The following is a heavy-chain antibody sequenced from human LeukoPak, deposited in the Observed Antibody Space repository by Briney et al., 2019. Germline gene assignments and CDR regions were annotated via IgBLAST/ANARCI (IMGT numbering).Heavy chain of an antibody. CDR1: GYSISSGYH. Sequence: PSETLSLTCTVSGYSISSGYHWGWIRQPPGKGLEWIGSIYHSGSTYYNPSLKSRVTISVDASKNQFSLKLRSVTAADTAVYYCARVVQSTDSSGFYLPEYFQHWGQGTLVTVSS. CDR2: IYHSGST. J-gene: IGHJ1*01. D-gene: IGHD3-22*01. CDR3: ARVVQSTDSSGFYLPEYFQH. V-gene: IGHV4-38-2*02.